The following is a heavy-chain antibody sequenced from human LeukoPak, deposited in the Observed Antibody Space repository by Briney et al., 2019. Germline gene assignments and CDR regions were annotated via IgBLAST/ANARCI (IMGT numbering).Heavy chain of an antibody. CDR2: IRYDGSNK. CDR3: AKDGNLRFGELLGWFDP. Sequence: GGSLRLSCAASGFTFSSYGMHWVRQAPGKGLEWVAFIRYDGSNKYYADSVKGRFTISRDNSKNTLYLQMNSLRAEDTAVYYCAKDGNLRFGELLGWFDPWGQGTLVTVSS. J-gene: IGHJ5*02. V-gene: IGHV3-30*02. CDR1: GFTFSSYG. D-gene: IGHD3-10*01.